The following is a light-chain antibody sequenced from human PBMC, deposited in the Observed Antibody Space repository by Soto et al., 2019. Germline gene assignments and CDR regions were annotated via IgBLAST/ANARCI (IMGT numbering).Light chain of an antibody. CDR2: EVS. Sequence: QSALTQPPSASGFPGQSVTISCTGTSSDVGDDNYVSWYQRHPGKAPKLMISEVSKRPSGVPDRFSGSKSGSTASLTVSGLQAEDEADYYCSSYAGSNNFVFGTGTKVTVL. J-gene: IGLJ1*01. V-gene: IGLV2-8*01. CDR1: SSDVGDDNY. CDR3: SSYAGSNNFV.